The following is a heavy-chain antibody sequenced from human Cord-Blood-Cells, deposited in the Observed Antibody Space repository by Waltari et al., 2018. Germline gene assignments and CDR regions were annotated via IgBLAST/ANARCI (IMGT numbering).Heavy chain of an antibody. J-gene: IGHJ4*02. CDR2: INHSGST. V-gene: IGHV4-34*01. CDR1: GGSFRGYY. Sequence: QLQLQQWGAGLLTPSETLSLTCAVYGGSFRGYYWSWIRQPPGKGLEWIGEINHSGSTNYNPSLKSRVTISVDTSKNQFSLKLSSVTAADTAVYYCARGAAAGNFDYWGQGTLVTVSS. D-gene: IGHD6-13*01. CDR3: ARGAAAGNFDY.